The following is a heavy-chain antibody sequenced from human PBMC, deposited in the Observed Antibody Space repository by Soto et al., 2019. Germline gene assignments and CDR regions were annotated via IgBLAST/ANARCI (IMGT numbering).Heavy chain of an antibody. D-gene: IGHD6-13*01. V-gene: IGHV1-18*01. Sequence: VSVKVSCKASGYTFTSYGISWVRQAPGQGLEWMGWISAYNGNTNYTQKLQGRVTMTTDTSTSTAYMELRSLRSDDTAVYYCARDRGSSWYLVSAFDIWGQGTMVTVSS. J-gene: IGHJ3*02. CDR2: ISAYNGNT. CDR3: ARDRGSSWYLVSAFDI. CDR1: GYTFTSYG.